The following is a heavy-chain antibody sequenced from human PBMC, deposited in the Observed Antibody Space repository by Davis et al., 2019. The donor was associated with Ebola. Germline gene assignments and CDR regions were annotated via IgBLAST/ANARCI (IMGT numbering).Heavy chain of an antibody. Sequence: PGGSLRLSCEASGFTFRLYSMNWVRQAPGKGLEWVSGIDSSSTYTHFADSVKGRFSISRGNAKNSLFLQMNSLRAEDTAVYYCARAGGTVPAAIFDYWGQGTLVTVSS. CDR1: GFTFRLYS. CDR3: ARAGGTVPAAIFDY. V-gene: IGHV3-21*06. J-gene: IGHJ4*02. CDR2: IDSSSTYT. D-gene: IGHD2-2*01.